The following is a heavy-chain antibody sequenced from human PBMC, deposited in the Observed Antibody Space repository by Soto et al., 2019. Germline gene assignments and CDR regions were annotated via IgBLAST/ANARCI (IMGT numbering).Heavy chain of an antibody. CDR3: ARDGPYYDYIWGSYRWGAFDI. V-gene: IGHV3-7*01. D-gene: IGHD3-16*02. J-gene: IGHJ3*02. Sequence: PGGSLRLSCAASGFTFSSYWMSWVRQALGKGLEWVANIKQDGSEKYYVDSVKGRFTISRDNAKNSLYLQMNSLRAEDTAVYYCARDGPYYDYIWGSYRWGAFDIWGQGTMVTVSS. CDR1: GFTFSSYW. CDR2: IKQDGSEK.